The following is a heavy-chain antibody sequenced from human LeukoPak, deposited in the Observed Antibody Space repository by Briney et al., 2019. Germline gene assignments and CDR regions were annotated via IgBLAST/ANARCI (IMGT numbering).Heavy chain of an antibody. J-gene: IGHJ1*01. V-gene: IGHV3-21*01. D-gene: IGHD6-19*01. Sequence: GGSLRLSCAASGFTFSSYSMNWVRQAPGKGLAWVSSISSGSSYIYYADSVKGRFTISRDNAKSSLYLQMNSLRAEDTAVYYCASDSSGWYQYFQHWGQGTLVTVSS. CDR3: ASDSSGWYQYFQH. CDR2: ISSGSSYI. CDR1: GFTFSSYS.